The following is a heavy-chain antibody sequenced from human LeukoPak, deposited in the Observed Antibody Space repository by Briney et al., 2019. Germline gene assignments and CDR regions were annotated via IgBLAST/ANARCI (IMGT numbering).Heavy chain of an antibody. Sequence: GRSLRLSCAASGFTFDDYAMHWVRHAPGKGLEWVSGISWNSGSIGYADSVKGRFTISRDNAKNSLYLQMNSLRAEDTALYYCAKVGEGDCGGDCYYFDYWGQGTLVTVSS. CDR2: ISWNSGSI. V-gene: IGHV3-9*01. J-gene: IGHJ4*02. CDR3: AKVGEGDCGGDCYYFDY. CDR1: GFTFDDYA. D-gene: IGHD2-21*02.